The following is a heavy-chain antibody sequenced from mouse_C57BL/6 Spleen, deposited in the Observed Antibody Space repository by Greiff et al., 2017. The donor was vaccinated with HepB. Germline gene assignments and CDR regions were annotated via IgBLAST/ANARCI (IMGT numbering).Heavy chain of an antibody. CDR3: ARSAQATGFDY. Sequence: VQLKESGPVLVKPGASVEMSCKASGYTFTDYYMNWVKQSHGKSLEWIGVINPYNGGTSYNQKFKGKATLTVDKSSSTAYMELNSLTSEDSAVYYCARSAQATGFDYWGQGTTLTVSS. V-gene: IGHV1-19*01. J-gene: IGHJ2*01. CDR2: INPYNGGT. D-gene: IGHD3-2*02. CDR1: GYTFTDYY.